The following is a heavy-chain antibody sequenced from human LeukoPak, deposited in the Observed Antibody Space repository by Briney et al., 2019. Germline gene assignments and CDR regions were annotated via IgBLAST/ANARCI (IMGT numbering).Heavy chain of an antibody. D-gene: IGHD5-18*01. V-gene: IGHV4-34*01. CDR2: INHSGST. CDR1: GGSFSGYY. CDR3: ASIIQATYYYGMDV. J-gene: IGHJ6*02. Sequence: SETLSLTCAVYGGSFSGYYWSWIRQPPGKGLEWIGEINHSGSTNYNPSLKSRVTISVDTSKNQFSLKLSSVTAADTAVYYCASIIQATYYYGMDVRGQGTTVTVSS.